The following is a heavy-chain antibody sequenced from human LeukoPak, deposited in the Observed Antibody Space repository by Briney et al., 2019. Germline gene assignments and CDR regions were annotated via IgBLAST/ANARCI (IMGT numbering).Heavy chain of an antibody. Sequence: PGGSLRLSCAASGFTFSNNNMNWVRQAPGKGLEWISYISSSSSTIYYADSVKGRFTISRDNAKKSVHLQMNSLGAEDTAIYYCARDSSSGWFFDCWGQGTLVTVSS. V-gene: IGHV3-48*01. CDR2: ISSSSSTI. J-gene: IGHJ4*02. D-gene: IGHD6-19*01. CDR1: GFTFSNNN. CDR3: ARDSSSGWFFDC.